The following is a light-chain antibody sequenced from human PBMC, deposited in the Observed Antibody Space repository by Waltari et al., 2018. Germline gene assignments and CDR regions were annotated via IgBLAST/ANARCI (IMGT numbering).Light chain of an antibody. CDR3: CSYAGSNTFM. CDR2: DIN. Sequence: QAALTQPPSVSGSPGQSVTVSCTGTNSDIGGYNYVSWYQQHPGKAPKLIISDINKRPSCVSDRFSGSKSGSTASLTISGLQAEDEADYYCCSYAGSNTFMFGSGTELTVL. J-gene: IGLJ6*01. V-gene: IGLV2-11*01. CDR1: NSDIGGYNY.